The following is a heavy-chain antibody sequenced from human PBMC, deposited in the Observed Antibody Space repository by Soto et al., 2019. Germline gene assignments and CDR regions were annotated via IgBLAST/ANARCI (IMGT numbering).Heavy chain of an antibody. Sequence: SVKVSCKASGGTFSSYAISWVRQAPGQGLEWMGGIIPIFGTANYAQKFQGRVTITADESTSTAYMELSSLRSEDTAVYYCARDRDAKQQLVPYYFDYWGQGTLVTVSS. V-gene: IGHV1-69*13. CDR2: IIPIFGTA. CDR1: GGTFSSYA. D-gene: IGHD6-13*01. J-gene: IGHJ4*02. CDR3: ARDRDAKQQLVPYYFDY.